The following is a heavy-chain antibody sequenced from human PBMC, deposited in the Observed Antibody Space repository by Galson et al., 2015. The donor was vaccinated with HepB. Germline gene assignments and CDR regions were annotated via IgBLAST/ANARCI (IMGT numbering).Heavy chain of an antibody. D-gene: IGHD3-10*01. CDR3: ARGPGYGGEFPV. V-gene: IGHV3-7*03. CDR1: GFTFSSSW. Sequence: LRLSCAASGFTFSSSWMSWVRQAPGKGLEWVANIKQGGSEKYYVDSVKGRFTISRDDAQNSLYLQMNSLGADDTAVYYCARGPGYGGEFPVWGQGTTVTVSS. J-gene: IGHJ6*02. CDR2: IKQGGSEK.